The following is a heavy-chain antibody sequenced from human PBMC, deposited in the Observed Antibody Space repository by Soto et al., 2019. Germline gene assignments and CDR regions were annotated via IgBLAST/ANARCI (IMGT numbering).Heavy chain of an antibody. J-gene: IGHJ4*02. V-gene: IGHV1-3*01. CDR1: GYTFITYA. D-gene: IGHD1-26*01. Sequence: QVQLVQSGAEVKKPGASVKVSCKASGYTFITYAIHWVRRAPGQRLEWMGWINAGYGNTKYSQKFQGRVTFTRDTSASTAYMELSSLRSEDTAVYYCARGGGMVVPIDYWGQGTLVTVSS. CDR2: INAGYGNT. CDR3: ARGGGMVVPIDY.